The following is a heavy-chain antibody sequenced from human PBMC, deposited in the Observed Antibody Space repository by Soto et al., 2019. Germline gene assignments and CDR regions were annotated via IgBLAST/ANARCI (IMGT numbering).Heavy chain of an antibody. D-gene: IGHD4-17*01. J-gene: IGHJ4*02. V-gene: IGHV4-59*08. CDR1: GSSISSYY. CDR2: IYYIGYT. CDR3: ATQDSYGDYHFEY. Sequence: SETLSLTCSLSGSSISSYYWSWIRQPPGKGLEWIGYIYYIGYTNYNPSLKSRVTISVDTSKNQFSLSLSSVTAADTAVYYCATQDSYGDYHFEYWGQGTLVTVSS.